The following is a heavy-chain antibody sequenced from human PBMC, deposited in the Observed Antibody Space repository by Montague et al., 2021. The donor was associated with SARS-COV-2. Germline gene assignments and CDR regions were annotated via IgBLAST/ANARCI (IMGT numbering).Heavy chain of an antibody. CDR1: GGSISSYY. J-gene: IGHJ6*02. D-gene: IGHD6-13*01. Sequence: SETLSLTCTVSGGSISSYYWSWIRQPPGKGLEWIGYIYYSGSTNYSPSLKSRVTISVDTSKNQFSLKLSSVTAADTAVYYCARAGQQLASYYYYGMDVWGQGATVTVSS. CDR3: ARAGQQLASYYYYGMDV. CDR2: IYYSGST. V-gene: IGHV4-59*01.